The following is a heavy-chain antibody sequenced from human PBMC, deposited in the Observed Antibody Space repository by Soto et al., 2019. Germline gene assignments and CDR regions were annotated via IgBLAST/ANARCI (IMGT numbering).Heavy chain of an antibody. V-gene: IGHV4-61*08. CDR2: IQYSGDT. J-gene: IGHJ6*02. CDR1: GGSVGSGAYY. Sequence: SETLSLTCIVSGGSVGSGAYYWSWIRQPPGNALEWIGYIQYSGDTNYNSSLKSRVTISVDRARNRFSLKLTSVTAADTAFYYCARHDYADRAFDLWGQGTTVTVSS. D-gene: IGHD3-16*01. CDR3: ARHDYADRAFDL.